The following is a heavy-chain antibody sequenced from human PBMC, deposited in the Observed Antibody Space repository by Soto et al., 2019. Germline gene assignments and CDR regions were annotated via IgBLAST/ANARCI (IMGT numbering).Heavy chain of an antibody. CDR2: IVVGSGNT. CDR3: AAVGYYDILTGYSRGAFDI. J-gene: IGHJ3*02. D-gene: IGHD3-9*01. CDR1: GFTFTSPA. Sequence: ASVKVSCKASGFTFTSPAVQWVRQARGQRLEWIGWIVVGSGNTNYAQKFQERVTITRDMSTSTAYMELSSLRSEDTAVYYCAAVGYYDILTGYSRGAFDIWGQGTMVTVSS. V-gene: IGHV1-58*01.